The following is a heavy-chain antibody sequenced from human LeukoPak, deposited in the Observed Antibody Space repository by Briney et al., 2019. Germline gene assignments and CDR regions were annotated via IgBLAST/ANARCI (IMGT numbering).Heavy chain of an antibody. Sequence: ASVKVSCKASGYTFTSYDVSWVRQAPGQGLEWMGWINTNTGKPTYVQGFTGRFVFSWDTSVSTAYLQISSLKAEDTAVYYCADGEWVTWGQGTLVTVSS. CDR2: INTNTGKP. V-gene: IGHV7-4-1*02. CDR3: ADGEWVT. D-gene: IGHD4-23*01. CDR1: GYTFTSYD. J-gene: IGHJ4*02.